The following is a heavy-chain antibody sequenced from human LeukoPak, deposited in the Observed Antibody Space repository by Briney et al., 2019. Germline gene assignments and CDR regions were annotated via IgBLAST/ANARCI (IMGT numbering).Heavy chain of an antibody. CDR1: GFSFGTYG. Sequence: AGGSLRLACAASGFSFGTYGMSWVRQVPGKGLEWVSGINWNGASTVYADSVKGRFTISRDNAKNSLYLQMNTLRAENTALYYCARGPSGSYYFEDWGQGTLVTVSS. CDR3: ARGPSGSYYFED. CDR2: INWNGAST. V-gene: IGHV3-20*04. D-gene: IGHD6-19*01. J-gene: IGHJ4*02.